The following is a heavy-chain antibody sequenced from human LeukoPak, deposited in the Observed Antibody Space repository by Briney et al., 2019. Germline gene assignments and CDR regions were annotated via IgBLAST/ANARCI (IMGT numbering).Heavy chain of an antibody. CDR2: MNPISGNT. J-gene: IGHJ4*02. D-gene: IGHD5-12*01. CDR3: ARGSGYDLDY. V-gene: IGHV1-8*02. CDR1: GGTFSSYA. Sequence: ASVKVSCKASGGTFSSYAISWVRQAPGQGLEWMGWMNPISGNTGYAQKFQGRVTMTRNTSISTAYMELSSLRSEDTAVYYCARGSGYDLDYWGQETLVTVSS.